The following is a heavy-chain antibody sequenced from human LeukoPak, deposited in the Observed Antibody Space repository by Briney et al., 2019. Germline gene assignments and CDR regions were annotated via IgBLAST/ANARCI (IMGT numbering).Heavy chain of an antibody. V-gene: IGHV3-66*01. Sequence: GSLRLSCAASGFTVSSNYMSWVRQAPGKGLEWVSVIYSGGSTYYADSVKGRFTISRDNSKNTLYLQMNSLRAEDTAVYYCARDPGTAVAGVSDDYWGQGTLVTVSS. CDR3: ARDPGTAVAGVSDDY. D-gene: IGHD6-13*01. CDR1: GFTVSSNY. CDR2: IYSGGST. J-gene: IGHJ4*02.